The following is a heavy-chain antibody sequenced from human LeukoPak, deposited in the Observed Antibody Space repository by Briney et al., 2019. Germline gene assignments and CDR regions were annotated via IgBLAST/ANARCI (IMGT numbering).Heavy chain of an antibody. J-gene: IGHJ4*02. D-gene: IGHD2-21*02. V-gene: IGHV1-2*02. CDR3: ARFVVVTAYHDY. Sequence: GASVKVSCMASGYTFTGYYMHWVRQAPGQGLEWMGWINPNSGGTNYAQKFQGRVTMTRDTSISTAYMELSRLRSDDTAVYYCARFVVVTAYHDYWGQGTLVTVSS. CDR2: INPNSGGT. CDR1: GYTFTGYY.